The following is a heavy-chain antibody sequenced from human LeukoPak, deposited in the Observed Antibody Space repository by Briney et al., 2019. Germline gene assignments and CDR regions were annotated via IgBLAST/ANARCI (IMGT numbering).Heavy chain of an antibody. CDR3: ARAPGKFRYYTSGSYGDY. Sequence: GAPVKVSCKASGYTFIGYYMHWVRQAPGQGLEWMGWINPKSGDTNYAQKFQGRVTMTRDTSISTAYMDLNRLRSDDTAVYYCARAPGKFRYYTSGSYGDYWGQGTLVTVSS. J-gene: IGHJ4*02. CDR2: INPKSGDT. CDR1: GYTFIGYY. D-gene: IGHD3-10*01. V-gene: IGHV1-2*02.